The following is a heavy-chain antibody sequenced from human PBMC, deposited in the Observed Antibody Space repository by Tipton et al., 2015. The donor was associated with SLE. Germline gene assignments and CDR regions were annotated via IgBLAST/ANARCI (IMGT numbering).Heavy chain of an antibody. CDR3: AREAWELLHYYYDYYIGL. CDR1: GFNFSDYD. D-gene: IGHD1-26*01. V-gene: IGHV3-21*01. Sequence: SLRLSCAASGFNFSDYDMNWVRQAPGRGLEWVSSITSSAGYKYYADSVKGRFIISRDDAKNSLYLQMNSLRAEDTAVYYCAREAWELLHYYYDYYIGLWGKGATVTV. J-gene: IGHJ6*03. CDR2: ITSSAGYK.